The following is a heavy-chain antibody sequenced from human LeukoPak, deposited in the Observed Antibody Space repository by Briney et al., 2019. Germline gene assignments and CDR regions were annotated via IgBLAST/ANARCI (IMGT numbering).Heavy chain of an antibody. CDR3: ASLRSRYDSSGYPLFDY. J-gene: IGHJ4*02. CDR2: IIPILGIA. Sequence: GASVKVSCKASGGTFSSYAISWVRQAPGQGLEWMGRIIPILGIANYAQKFQGRVTITADKSTSTAYMELSSLRSEDTAVYYCASLRSRYDSSGYPLFDYWGQGTLVTVSS. CDR1: GGTFSSYA. V-gene: IGHV1-69*04. D-gene: IGHD3-22*01.